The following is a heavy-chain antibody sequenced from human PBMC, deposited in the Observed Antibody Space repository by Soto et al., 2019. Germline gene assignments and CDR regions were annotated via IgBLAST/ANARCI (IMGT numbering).Heavy chain of an antibody. J-gene: IGHJ4*02. Sequence: QVQLVQSGAEVKKPGASVKVSCKASGYTFTSYYMHWVRQAPGQGLEWMGIINPSGGSTSYAQKFQGRVTMTRDTSTSTVYMELSSLRSEDTAVYYCARGRGGPLIVATPDDYWGQGTLVTVSS. D-gene: IGHD5-12*01. CDR2: INPSGGST. CDR3: ARGRGGPLIVATPDDY. CDR1: GYTFTSYY. V-gene: IGHV1-46*03.